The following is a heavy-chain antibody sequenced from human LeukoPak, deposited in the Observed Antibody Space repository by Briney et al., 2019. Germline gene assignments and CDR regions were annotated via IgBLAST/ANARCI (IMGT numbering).Heavy chain of an antibody. D-gene: IGHD3-10*01. Sequence: GGSLRLSCAASGFTFSSYAMSWVGQAPGKGLEWVSAISGSGGSTYYADSVKGRFTISRDNSKNTLYLQMNSLRAEDTAVYYCAKDSTYYYGSGSFPHDYWGQGTLVTVSS. J-gene: IGHJ4*02. CDR3: AKDSTYYYGSGSFPHDY. CDR2: ISGSGGST. CDR1: GFTFSSYA. V-gene: IGHV3-23*01.